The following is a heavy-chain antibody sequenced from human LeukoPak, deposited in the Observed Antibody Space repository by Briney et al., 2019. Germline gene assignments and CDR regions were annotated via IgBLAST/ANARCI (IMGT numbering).Heavy chain of an antibody. Sequence: GESLKISCKGPGYSFTSYWIGWVRQLPGKGLEWMGIIYPGDSATRYSPSFQGQVTISADKSISTAYLQWSSLKASDTAMYYCARQHSSGWYPGDYWGQGTLVSVSS. V-gene: IGHV5-51*01. CDR2: IYPGDSAT. CDR1: GYSFTSYW. J-gene: IGHJ4*02. D-gene: IGHD6-19*01. CDR3: ARQHSSGWYPGDY.